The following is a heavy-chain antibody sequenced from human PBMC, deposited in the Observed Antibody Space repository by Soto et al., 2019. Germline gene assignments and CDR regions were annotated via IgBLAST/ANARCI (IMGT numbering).Heavy chain of an antibody. J-gene: IGHJ6*03. CDR2: INAGNGNT. CDR1: GYTFTSYA. D-gene: IGHD2-15*01. CDR3: ARARAYCSGGSCQGAYYYYYMDV. V-gene: IGHV1-3*01. Sequence: ASVKVSCKASGYTFTSYAMHWVRQAPGQRLEWMGWINAGNGNTKYSQKFQGRVTITRDTSASTAYMELSSLRSEDTAVYYCARARAYCSGGSCQGAYYYYYMDVWGKGTTVTVSS.